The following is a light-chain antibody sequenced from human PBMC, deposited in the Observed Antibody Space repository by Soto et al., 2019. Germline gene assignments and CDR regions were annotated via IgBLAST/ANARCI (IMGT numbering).Light chain of an antibody. J-gene: IGKJ1*01. V-gene: IGKV3-20*01. Sequence: EIVLAQSPGTLSLSPGERATLSCRASQSVTNSFLAWYQQKPGQAPRLRIYGASRRATGIPDRFTGSGSGKDFTLTISRLEPEDFAVYYCQQYVSSPWAFGQGTKVEI. CDR2: GAS. CDR1: QSVTNSF. CDR3: QQYVSSPWA.